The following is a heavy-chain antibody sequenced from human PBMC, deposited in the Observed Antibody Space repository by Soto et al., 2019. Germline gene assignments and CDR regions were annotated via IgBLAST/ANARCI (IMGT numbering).Heavy chain of an antibody. CDR3: ATDTEIVGATYSFDY. J-gene: IGHJ4*02. CDR1: GFTFSSYG. V-gene: IGHV3-30*03. Sequence: SLRLSCAASGFTFSSYGMHWVRQAPGKGLEWVAVISYDGSNKYYADSVKGRFTISRDNSKNTLYLQMNSLRAEDTAVYYCATDTEIVGATYSFDYWGQGTLVTVSS. CDR2: ISYDGSNK. D-gene: IGHD1-26*01.